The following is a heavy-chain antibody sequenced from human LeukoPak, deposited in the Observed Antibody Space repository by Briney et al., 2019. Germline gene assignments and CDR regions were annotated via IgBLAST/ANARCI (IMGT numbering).Heavy chain of an antibody. CDR2: ISTSSRYI. CDR1: GFTLSTFD. D-gene: IGHD2-2*01. V-gene: IGHV3-21*06. CDR3: ARADCSGSTCYLRHSWFDP. J-gene: IGHJ5*02. Sequence: GGSLRLSCAASGFTLSTFDMNWVRQAPGKGLEWVSSISTSSRYIYYKDSVKGRFTISRDDAKNSLYLQMNSLTVEDTAVYYCARADCSGSTCYLRHSWFDPWGQGTLVTVSS.